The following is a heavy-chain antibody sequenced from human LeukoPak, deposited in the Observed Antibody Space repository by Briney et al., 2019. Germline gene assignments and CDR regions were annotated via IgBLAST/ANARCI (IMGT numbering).Heavy chain of an antibody. Sequence: SETLSLTCTVSGGPISSSSYSWGWIRRPPGKGLVWIGSIYYSGSTYYTPSLKSRVTISVDTSKNQFSLKLSSVTAADTAVYYCASTLSIAAAGTPYWGQGTLVTVSS. CDR2: IYYSGST. CDR1: GGPISSSSYS. J-gene: IGHJ4*02. V-gene: IGHV4-39*01. CDR3: ASTLSIAAAGTPY. D-gene: IGHD6-13*01.